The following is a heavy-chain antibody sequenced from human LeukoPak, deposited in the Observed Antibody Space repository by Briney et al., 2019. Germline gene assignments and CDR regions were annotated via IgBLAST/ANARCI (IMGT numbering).Heavy chain of an antibody. V-gene: IGHV3-74*01. CDR1: GFAFSSDW. CDR3: ARLLECTSTSCYEGWFDP. Sequence: GGSLRLSCAASGFAFSSDWMHWVRQAPWKGLVWVSRINSDGSSTSYADSVKDRFTVSRDNAKNTLYLQMNSLRAEDTAVYYCARLLECTSTSCYEGWFDPWGQGTLVTVSS. D-gene: IGHD2-2*01. J-gene: IGHJ5*02. CDR2: INSDGSST.